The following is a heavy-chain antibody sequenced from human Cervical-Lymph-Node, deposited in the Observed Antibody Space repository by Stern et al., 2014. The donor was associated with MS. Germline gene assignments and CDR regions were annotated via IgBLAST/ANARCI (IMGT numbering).Heavy chain of an antibody. D-gene: IGHD5-12*01. CDR3: VKDRGYSGEHFNYFDY. CDR1: GFTFDDHA. CDR2: ISWNSGSI. Sequence: QLVQSGGGLVQPGRSLRLSCAISGFTFDDHAMHWVRQAPGKGLEWVSRISWNSGSIGYADSVKGRFTISRDNAKNSLYLQMNSLRVEDTAFYYCVKDRGYSGEHFNYFDYWGQGTLVTVSS. V-gene: IGHV3-9*01. J-gene: IGHJ4*02.